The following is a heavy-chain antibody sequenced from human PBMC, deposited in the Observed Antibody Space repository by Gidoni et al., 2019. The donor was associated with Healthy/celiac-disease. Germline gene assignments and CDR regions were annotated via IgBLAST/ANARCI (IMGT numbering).Heavy chain of an antibody. CDR2: IYSGGST. CDR3: ARGDQHTNTNLQLWSPFDY. CDR1: GFTVRSNY. D-gene: IGHD5-18*01. Sequence: EVQLVESGGGLVQPGGSLRLSCAASGFTVRSNYMSWVRQAPGKGLEWVSVIYSGGSTYYADSVKGRFTISRDNSKNTLYLQMNSLRAEDTAVYYCARGDQHTNTNLQLWSPFDYWGQGTLVTVSS. J-gene: IGHJ4*02. V-gene: IGHV3-66*01.